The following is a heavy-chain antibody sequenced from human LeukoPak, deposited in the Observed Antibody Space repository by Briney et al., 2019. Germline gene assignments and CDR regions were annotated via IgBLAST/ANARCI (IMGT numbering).Heavy chain of an antibody. CDR2: ISSSGSNK. J-gene: IGHJ6*02. CDR3: ARDRKQQLDVYYYGMDV. D-gene: IGHD6-13*01. V-gene: IGHV3-11*04. Sequence: GGSLRLSCAASGFTFSDYYMSWIRQAPGKGLEWVSYISSSGSNKYYADSVKGRVTISRDNAKNSLYLQVNSPRAEDTAVYYCARDRKQQLDVYYYGMDVWGQGTTVTVSS. CDR1: GFTFSDYY.